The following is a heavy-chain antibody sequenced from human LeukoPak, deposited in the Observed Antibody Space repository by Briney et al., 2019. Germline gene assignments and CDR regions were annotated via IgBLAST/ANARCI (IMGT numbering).Heavy chain of an antibody. D-gene: IGHD2-15*01. J-gene: IGHJ4*02. V-gene: IGHV4-4*07. CDR3: ARDCSGGNCYLGVVDY. CDR2: IYLSGHT. CDR1: GDSLSSSY. Sequence: SGTLSLTCTVSGDSLSSSYWSWIRQSAGKGLEWIGRIYLSGHTNYKPSLKSRVTMSTDPYKNQLSLRLTSVTAADAAVYYCARDCSGGNCYLGVVDYWGQGTLVTVSS.